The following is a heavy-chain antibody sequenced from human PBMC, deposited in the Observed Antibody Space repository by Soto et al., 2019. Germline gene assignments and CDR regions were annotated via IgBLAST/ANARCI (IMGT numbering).Heavy chain of an antibody. CDR2: IWYDGSKK. Sequence: QVYLVQSGGGVVQPGGSLRLSCAASTFAFSTYGMHWVRQAPGKGLEWVAVIWYDGSKKYYADSVKGRFTISRDNSKNTLYLQMDRLRADDTAVYYCARGNCEAAGTFDYWGQGTLVTVSS. J-gene: IGHJ4*02. V-gene: IGHV3-33*01. D-gene: IGHD6-13*01. CDR1: TFAFSTYG. CDR3: ARGNCEAAGTFDY.